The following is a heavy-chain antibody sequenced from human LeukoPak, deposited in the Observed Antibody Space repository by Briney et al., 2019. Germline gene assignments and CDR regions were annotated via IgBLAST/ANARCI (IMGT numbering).Heavy chain of an antibody. D-gene: IGHD6-6*01. CDR3: ARDRIAAREWDY. CDR2: ISSSTSYI. CDR1: GFTFSXXX. Sequence: GFTFSXXXXNWVRXAPGKXLXWXSSISSSTSYIYYADSVKGRFTISRDKAKNSMYMKMNSLRAEDTAVYYCARDRIAAREWDYWGQGTLVTVSS. J-gene: IGHJ4*02. V-gene: IGHV3-21*01.